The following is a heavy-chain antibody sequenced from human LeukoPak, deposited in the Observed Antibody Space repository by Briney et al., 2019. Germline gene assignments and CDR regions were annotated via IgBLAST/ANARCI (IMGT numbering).Heavy chain of an antibody. CDR1: GYTFTRHY. Sequence: VASVKVSCKASGYTFTRHYINWVRQAPGQGLEWMGLINPNGGFTTYAEKFQGRVALTSDTSTSTVYMEVSGLRSEDTAVYCCARTSVTTVFDLWGQGTLVSVSS. J-gene: IGHJ4*02. D-gene: IGHD4-17*01. CDR2: INPNGGFT. CDR3: ARTSVTTVFDL. V-gene: IGHV1-46*01.